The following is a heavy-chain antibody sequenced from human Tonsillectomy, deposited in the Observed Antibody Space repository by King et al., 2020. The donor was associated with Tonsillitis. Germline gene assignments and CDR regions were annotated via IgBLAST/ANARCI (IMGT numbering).Heavy chain of an antibody. D-gene: IGHD1-1*01. J-gene: IGHJ4*02. CDR3: ARDHGITGVLYFDY. Sequence: VQLVESGGGVVQPGRSLRLSCAASGFIFSSYAMHWVRQAPGKGLEWVAVISYDGSNKYYADSVKGRFTISRDNSKNTLYLQMNSLRAEDTAVYYCARDHGITGVLYFDYWGQGTLVTVSS. CDR2: ISYDGSNK. CDR1: GFIFSSYA. V-gene: IGHV3-30-3*01.